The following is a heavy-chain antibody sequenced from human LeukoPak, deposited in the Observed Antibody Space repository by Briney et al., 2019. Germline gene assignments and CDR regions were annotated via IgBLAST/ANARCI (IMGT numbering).Heavy chain of an antibody. D-gene: IGHD3-10*01. CDR2: ISWNSDNT. V-gene: IGHV3-9*01. CDR3: AKGYYYGSGSYSRAFDI. J-gene: IGHJ3*02. CDR1: GFRFDDYA. Sequence: GRSLRLSCAASGFRFDDYAMHWVRQVPGKGLEWVSGISWNSDNTGYADTVKGRFTISRDNAKNSLYLQMNSLRAEDTALYYCAKGYYYGSGSYSRAFDIWGQGTMVTVSS.